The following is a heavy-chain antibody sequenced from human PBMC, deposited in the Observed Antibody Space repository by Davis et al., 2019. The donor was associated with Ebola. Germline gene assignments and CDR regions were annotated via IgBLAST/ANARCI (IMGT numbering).Heavy chain of an antibody. V-gene: IGHV4-39*07. CDR1: GDSITSNDYY. J-gene: IGHJ3*02. D-gene: IGHD3-10*01. CDR3: ARAMVTMVSFAFDI. Sequence: MPSETLSLTCTVSGDSITSNDYYWGWIRQSPGRGLEWIGTFYYSGTTFYNPSLKSRITVSVDPSKNQFSLKLSSVTAADTAVYYCARAMVTMVSFAFDIWGQGTVVTVSS. CDR2: FYYSGTT.